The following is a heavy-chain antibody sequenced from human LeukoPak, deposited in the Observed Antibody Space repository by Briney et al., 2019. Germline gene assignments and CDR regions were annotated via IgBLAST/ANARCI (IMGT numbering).Heavy chain of an antibody. Sequence: VASVKVSCKASGYTFTSYGISWVRQAPGQGLEWMGWISAYNGNTNYAQKLQGRVTMTTDTSTSTAYMELRSLRSDDTAVYYCARLNKYYYDSSGYFDYWGQGTLVTVSS. J-gene: IGHJ4*02. V-gene: IGHV1-18*01. D-gene: IGHD3-22*01. CDR1: GYTFTSYG. CDR3: ARLNKYYYDSSGYFDY. CDR2: ISAYNGNT.